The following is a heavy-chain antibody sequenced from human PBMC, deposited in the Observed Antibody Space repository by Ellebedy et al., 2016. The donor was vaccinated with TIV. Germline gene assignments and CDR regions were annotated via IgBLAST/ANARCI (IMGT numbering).Heavy chain of an antibody. J-gene: IGHJ4*02. Sequence: AASVKVSCKASGYTFTNYPIHWVRQAPGQRLEWMGWINVGNSNTKYSQKFQGTVTLTRDTSANTVYMELSSLRSEDTAVYYCARQKNFDWPMEWGQGTLVTVSS. CDR3: ARQKNFDWPME. D-gene: IGHD3-9*01. CDR1: GYTFTNYP. V-gene: IGHV1-3*01. CDR2: INVGNSNT.